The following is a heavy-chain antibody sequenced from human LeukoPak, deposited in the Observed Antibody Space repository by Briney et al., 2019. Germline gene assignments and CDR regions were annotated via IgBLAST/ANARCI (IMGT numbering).Heavy chain of an antibody. J-gene: IGHJ5*02. CDR2: INPNSGGT. Sequence: ASVKVSCKASGYTFTSYDINWVRQAPGQGLEWMGWINPNSGGTNYAQKFQGRVTMTRDTSISTAYMELSRLRSDDTAVYYCAAVVAATRWFDPWGQGTLVTVSS. V-gene: IGHV1-2*02. CDR1: GYTFTSYD. D-gene: IGHD2-15*01. CDR3: AAVVAATRWFDP.